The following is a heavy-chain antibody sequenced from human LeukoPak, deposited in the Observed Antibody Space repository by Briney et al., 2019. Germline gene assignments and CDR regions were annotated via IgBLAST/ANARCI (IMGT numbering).Heavy chain of an antibody. V-gene: IGHV4-31*03. J-gene: IGHJ6*02. Sequence: SETLSLTCTVSGGSISSGGYYWSWIRQHPGKGLEWIGYIYYSGSTYYNPSLKSRVTISVDTSKNQFSLKLSSVTAADTGVYYCARDSIFGVGKDGMDVWGQGITVTVSS. CDR3: ARDSIFGVGKDGMDV. CDR2: IYYSGST. D-gene: IGHD3-3*01. CDR1: GGSISSGGYY.